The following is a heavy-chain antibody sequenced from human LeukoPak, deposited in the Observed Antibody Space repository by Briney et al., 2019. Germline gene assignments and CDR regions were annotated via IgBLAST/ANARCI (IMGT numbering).Heavy chain of an antibody. CDR3: ARQNAGYSSGWYEVYFDY. CDR1: GGSISSGGYY. CDR2: IYNSGST. V-gene: IGHV4-31*03. Sequence: PSQTLSLTCTVSGGSISSGGYYWIWIRQHPGKGLEWIGYIYNSGSTYYNPSLKSRVTISVDTSKNQFSLKLSSVTAADTAVYYCARQNAGYSSGWYEVYFDYWGQGTLVTVSS. J-gene: IGHJ4*02. D-gene: IGHD6-19*01.